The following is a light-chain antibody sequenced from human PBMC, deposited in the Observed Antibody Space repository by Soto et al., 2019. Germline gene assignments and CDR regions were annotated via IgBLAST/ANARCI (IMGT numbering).Light chain of an antibody. J-gene: IGKJ1*01. CDR2: GAS. V-gene: IGKV3-20*01. Sequence: EIVLTQSPGTLSLSPGERATLSCRASQSVSSSYLAWYQQKPAQAPRLLIYGASSRATGIPDRFSGSGSGTDFTLTISRLEPEDFAVYYCQQYDISPWTFGQGTKVEIK. CDR3: QQYDISPWT. CDR1: QSVSSSY.